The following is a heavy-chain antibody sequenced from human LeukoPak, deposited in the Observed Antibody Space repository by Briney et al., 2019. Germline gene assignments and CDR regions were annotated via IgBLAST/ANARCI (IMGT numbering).Heavy chain of an antibody. Sequence: SETLSLTCTVSGGSISSSSYYWGWIRQPPGKGLEWIGSIYYSGSTYYNPSLKSRVTISVDTSKNQFSLKLSSVTAADTAVYYCARVHRHTVTTDYYYYMDVWGKGTTVTVSS. D-gene: IGHD4-17*01. CDR3: ARVHRHTVTTDYYYYMDV. J-gene: IGHJ6*03. CDR1: GGSISSSSYY. CDR2: IYYSGST. V-gene: IGHV4-39*01.